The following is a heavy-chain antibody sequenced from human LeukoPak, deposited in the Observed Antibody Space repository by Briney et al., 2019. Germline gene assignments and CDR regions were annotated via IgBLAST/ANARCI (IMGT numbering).Heavy chain of an antibody. D-gene: IGHD4-11*01. CDR2: IYYSGST. CDR3: ARRGTVTTERFDY. Sequence: PSETLSLTCTVSGGSISCSSYYWGWIRQPPGKGLEWIGSIYYSGSTYYNPSLKSRVTISVDTSKNQFSLKLSSVTAADTAVYYCARRGTVTTERFDYWGQGTLVTVSS. CDR1: GGSISCSSYY. V-gene: IGHV4-39*01. J-gene: IGHJ4*02.